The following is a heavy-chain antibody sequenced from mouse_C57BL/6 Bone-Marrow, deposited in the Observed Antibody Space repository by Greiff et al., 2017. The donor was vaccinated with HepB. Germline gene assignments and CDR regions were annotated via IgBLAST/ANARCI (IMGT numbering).Heavy chain of an antibody. J-gene: IGHJ4*01. Sequence: QVQMQQSGAELARPGASVKLSCKASGYTFTSYGISWVKQRTGQGLEWIGEIYPRSGNTYYNEKFKGKATLTADKSSSTAYMELRSLTSEDSAVYFCARSLPFCYYAMDYWGQGTSVTVSS. CDR1: GYTFTSYG. V-gene: IGHV1-81*01. CDR3: ARSLPFCYYAMDY. CDR2: IYPRSGNT. D-gene: IGHD6-1*01.